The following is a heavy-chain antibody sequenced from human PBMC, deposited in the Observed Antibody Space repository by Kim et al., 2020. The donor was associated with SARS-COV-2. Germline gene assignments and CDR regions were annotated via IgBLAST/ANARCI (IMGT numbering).Heavy chain of an antibody. CDR3: TRNRFFDWLFRSTFDF. V-gene: IGHV3-21*01. D-gene: IGHD3-9*01. CDR1: GFSFNSYS. J-gene: IGHJ4*02. CDR2: IGSNGGDI. Sequence: GGSLRLSCAASGFSFNSYSINWVRQAPGKGLEWVASIGSNGGDISYADSVKGQFTISRDNANKSAFLHMNSLRVEDTAVYYCTRNRFFDWLFRSTFDFWGQGILVTVSS.